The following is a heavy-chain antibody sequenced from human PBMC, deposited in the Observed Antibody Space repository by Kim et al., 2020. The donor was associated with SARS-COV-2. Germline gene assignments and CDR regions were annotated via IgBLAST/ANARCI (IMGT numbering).Heavy chain of an antibody. CDR1: GGSISSSSYY. D-gene: IGHD1-26*01. J-gene: IGHJ4*02. CDR3: ASCRRSGSYYVDY. Sequence: SETLSLTCTVSGGSISSSSYYWGWIRQPPGKGLEWIGSIYYSGRTYYNPSLKSRVTISVDTSKNQFSLKLSSVTAADTAVYYCASCRRSGSYYVDYWGQGTLVTVSS. CDR2: IYYSGRT. V-gene: IGHV4-39*01.